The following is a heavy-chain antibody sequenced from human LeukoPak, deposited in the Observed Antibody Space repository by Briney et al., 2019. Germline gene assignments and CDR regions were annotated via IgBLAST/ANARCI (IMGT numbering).Heavy chain of an antibody. CDR2: MNPNSGNT. J-gene: IGHJ6*02. D-gene: IGHD6-13*01. CDR1: GYTFTSYD. Sequence: GASVKVSCKASGYTFTSYDINWVRQATGQGLEWMGWMNPNSGNTGYAQKFQGRVTMTRNSSISTAYMELSSLRSEDTAVYYCARRRAAADSYYYYYGVDVWGQGTTVTVSS. V-gene: IGHV1-8*01. CDR3: ARRRAAADSYYYYYGVDV.